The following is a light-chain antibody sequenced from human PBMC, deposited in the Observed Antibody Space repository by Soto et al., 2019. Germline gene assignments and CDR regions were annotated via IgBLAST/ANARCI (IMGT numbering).Light chain of an antibody. V-gene: IGLV2-14*03. CDR3: TSYTSTSSYVA. CDR2: EVS. CDR1: SSDIGGYKF. Sequence: QSVLTQPASVSGSPGQSITISCTGTSSDIGGYKFVSWYQQHPGKAPRLMIYEVSDRPSGVSHRFSGSKSGNTASLTISGLQTEDEADYYCTSYTSTSSYVAVGGGTQLTVL. J-gene: IGLJ2*01.